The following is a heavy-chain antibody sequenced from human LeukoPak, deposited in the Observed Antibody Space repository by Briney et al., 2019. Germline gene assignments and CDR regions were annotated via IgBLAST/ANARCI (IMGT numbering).Heavy chain of an antibody. J-gene: IGHJ6*02. CDR2: ISNDGSVK. Sequence: PGGSLRLSCTAPGITFSNYAMHWVHQAPGEGLEWVTVISNDGSVKYYADSVKGRFTISRDNSKNTLYLQMNSLRAEDTAVYFCAKVGGSGTSYYYFGMDVWGQGTTVTVSS. CDR1: GITFSNYA. CDR3: AKVGGSGTSYYYFGMDV. V-gene: IGHV3-30*04. D-gene: IGHD3-10*01.